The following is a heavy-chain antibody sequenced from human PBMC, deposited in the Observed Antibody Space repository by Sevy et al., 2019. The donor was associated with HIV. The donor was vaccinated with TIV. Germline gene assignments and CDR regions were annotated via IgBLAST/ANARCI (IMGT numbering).Heavy chain of an antibody. CDR2: IHSGGKI. Sequence: GGSLRHSCAASGFSVSSNYMSWVRQAPGKGPEWVSVIHSGGKISYADSVQGRFTISRDNSKNTLYLQMNSLRAEDTAVYYCAREDIVLGEDNYYGIDVWGQGTTVTVSS. J-gene: IGHJ6*02. CDR3: AREDIVLGEDNYYGIDV. D-gene: IGHD2-15*01. CDR1: GFSVSSNY. V-gene: IGHV3-53*01.